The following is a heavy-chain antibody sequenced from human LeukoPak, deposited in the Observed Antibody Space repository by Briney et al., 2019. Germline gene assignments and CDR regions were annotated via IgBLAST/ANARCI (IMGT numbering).Heavy chain of an antibody. V-gene: IGHV1-46*01. D-gene: IGHD1-26*01. Sequence: ASVNVSCKASGYTFTSYYMHWVRQAPGQGLEWMGIINPSGGSTSYAQKFQGRVTMTRDTSTSTVYMELSSLRSEDTAVYYCARPSNRYSGSYYLNYWGQGTLVTVSS. CDR3: ARPSNRYSGSYYLNY. J-gene: IGHJ4*02. CDR2: INPSGGST. CDR1: GYTFTSYY.